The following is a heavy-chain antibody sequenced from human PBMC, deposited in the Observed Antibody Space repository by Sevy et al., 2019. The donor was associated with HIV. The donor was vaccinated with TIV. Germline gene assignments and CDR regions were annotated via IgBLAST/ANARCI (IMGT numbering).Heavy chain of an antibody. Sequence: SETLSLTCSVSGASISSGGYSWTWIRQHPGKGLEWMGYIYYTGSPYYNPSLKSRVSISFDTSKNAFSLKLTSLTAADTALYFCARSVLPARPAAGSIDFWGPGLLVTVSS. CDR1: GASISSGGYS. D-gene: IGHD6-13*01. CDR3: ARSVLPARPAAGSIDF. J-gene: IGHJ4*02. V-gene: IGHV4-31*02. CDR2: IYYTGSP.